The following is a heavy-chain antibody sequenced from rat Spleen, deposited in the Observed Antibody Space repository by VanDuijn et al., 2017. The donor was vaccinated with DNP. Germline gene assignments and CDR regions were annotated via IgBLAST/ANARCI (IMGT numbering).Heavy chain of an antibody. D-gene: IGHD1-2*01. CDR3: ARGSSYIYWYFDF. CDR1: GFTFSSFP. Sequence: EVQLVESGGGFVQPGRSLKISCAASGFTFSSFPMAWVRQAPTKGLEWVATISYDGSSTSYRDSVTGRFTISRDNAKSSLSLQMNSLRSEDTATYYCARGSSYIYWYFDFWGPGTMVTVSS. V-gene: IGHV5-7*01. J-gene: IGHJ1*01. CDR2: ISYDGSST.